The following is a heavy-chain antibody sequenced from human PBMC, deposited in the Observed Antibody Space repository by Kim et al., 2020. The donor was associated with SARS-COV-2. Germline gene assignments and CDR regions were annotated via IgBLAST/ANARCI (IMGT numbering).Heavy chain of an antibody. Sequence: PSFQGKVTISADKSISTAYLQWSSLKASDTAMYYCARCKDTYYYYYGMDVWGQGTTVTVSS. D-gene: IGHD2-15*01. J-gene: IGHJ6*02. CDR3: ARCKDTYYYYYGMDV. V-gene: IGHV5-51*01.